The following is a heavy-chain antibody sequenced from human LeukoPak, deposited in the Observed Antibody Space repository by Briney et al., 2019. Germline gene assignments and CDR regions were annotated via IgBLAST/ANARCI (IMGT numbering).Heavy chain of an antibody. CDR1: GFSFDDYA. V-gene: IGHV3-9*01. J-gene: IGHJ3*02. CDR2: ISWNSGNI. D-gene: IGHD1-26*01. CDR3: AKDTRAIVGSAHHACDI. Sequence: GGSLRLSCAASGFSFDDYAMHWVRQAPGKGLEWVSGISWNSGNIGYADSVKGRFTISRDNAKNSLNLQMNSLRAGDTALYYCAKDTRAIVGSAHHACDIWGKEQVHTVSS.